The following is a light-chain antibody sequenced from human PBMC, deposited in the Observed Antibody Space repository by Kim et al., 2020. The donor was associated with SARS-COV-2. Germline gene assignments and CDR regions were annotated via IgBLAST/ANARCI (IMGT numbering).Light chain of an antibody. CDR2: WAT. J-gene: IGKJ2*01. V-gene: IGKV4-1*01. Sequence: ANLNCRSSQSVSDSSNNKNSLAWYQQQPGQLPKLRIYWATTRDSGVPDRFSGSGAGTDFPLTISSLEAEDVAVYYCQQYYSTPPTFGQGTKLEI. CDR3: QQYYSTPPT. CDR1: QSVSDSSNNKNS.